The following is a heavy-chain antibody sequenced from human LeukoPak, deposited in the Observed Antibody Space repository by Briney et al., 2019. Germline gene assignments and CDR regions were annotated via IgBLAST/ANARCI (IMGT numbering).Heavy chain of an antibody. D-gene: IGHD6-19*01. J-gene: IGHJ4*02. V-gene: IGHV3-53*01. Sequence: GGSLRLSCAASGFTVSSNYMSWVRQAPGKGLEWVSVIYSGGSTYYADSVKGRFTISRDNFKNTLYLQMNSRRAEDTAVYYCFAEAIAVAGTIDYWGQGTLVTVSS. CDR2: IYSGGST. CDR3: FAEAIAVAGTIDY. CDR1: GFTVSSNY.